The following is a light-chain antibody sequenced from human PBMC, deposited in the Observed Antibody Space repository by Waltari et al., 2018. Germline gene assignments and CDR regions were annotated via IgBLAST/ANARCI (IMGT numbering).Light chain of an antibody. J-gene: IGKJ4*01. CDR2: GSS. CDR3: QQYGSSPPLT. Sequence: EIVLTQSPGTLSLSPGERATLSCRASQSVSSSYLAWYQQKPVQAPRLLIYGSSSRATGIPERFSGSGSGTDFTLTISRLEPEDSAVYYCQQYGSSPPLTFGGGSKVEIK. CDR1: QSVSSSY. V-gene: IGKV3-20*01.